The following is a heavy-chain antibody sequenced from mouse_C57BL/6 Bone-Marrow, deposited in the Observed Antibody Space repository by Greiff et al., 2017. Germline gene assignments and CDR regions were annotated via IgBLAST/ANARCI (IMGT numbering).Heavy chain of an antibody. CDR2: IYPSDSET. J-gene: IGHJ3*01. CDR1: GYTFTSYW. CDR3: CASDYDWVWFAY. Sequence: QVQLQQPGAELVRPGSSVKLSCKASGYTFTSYWMDWVKQRPGQGLEWIGNIYPSDSETNYNQKFKDKATLTADKSSSTAYMQLSSLTSEDSAVYYCCASDYDWVWFAYWGQGTLVTVSA. D-gene: IGHD2-13*01. V-gene: IGHV1-61*01.